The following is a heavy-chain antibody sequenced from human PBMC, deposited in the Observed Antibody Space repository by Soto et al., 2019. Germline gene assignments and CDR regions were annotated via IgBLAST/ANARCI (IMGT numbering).Heavy chain of an antibody. CDR2: ITGGGGST. CDR3: AKTAEAGTVFDY. J-gene: IGHJ4*02. D-gene: IGHD6-19*01. CDR1: GFTFSSYA. Sequence: EVQLLESGGGLVQPGGSLRLSCAASGFTFSSYAMSWVRQAPGKGLEWVSTITGGGGSTYYADSVKGRFTIYRDNSKTTLYLQMNSLRAEDTAVYSCAKTAEAGTVFDYWGQGTLVTVSS. V-gene: IGHV3-23*01.